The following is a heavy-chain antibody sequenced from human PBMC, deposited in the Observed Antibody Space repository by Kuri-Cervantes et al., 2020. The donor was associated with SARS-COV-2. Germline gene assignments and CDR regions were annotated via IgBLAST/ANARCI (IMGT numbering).Heavy chain of an antibody. Sequence: ESLKISCTVSGASISNSYWNWIRHPAGKPLQWIGRISGRGDTIYNPSLKSRASMSVVTSKNQFSLTLTSVTDADTAVYYCVGVLSNWFDPWGQGTLVTVSS. J-gene: IGHJ5*02. CDR1: GASISNSY. D-gene: IGHD2/OR15-2a*01. CDR3: VGVLSNWFDP. V-gene: IGHV4-4*07. CDR2: ISGRGDT.